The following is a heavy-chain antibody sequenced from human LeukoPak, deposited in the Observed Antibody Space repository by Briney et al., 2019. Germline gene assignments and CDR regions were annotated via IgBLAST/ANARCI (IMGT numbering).Heavy chain of an antibody. D-gene: IGHD2-15*01. Sequence: ASVKVSCKASGYTFTSYGISWVRQAPGQGLEWMGWISAYNGNTNYAQKLQGRVTMTRDTSTSTVYMELSSLRSEDTAVYYCARVVAPLGDYYYYYGMDVWGKGTTVTVSS. V-gene: IGHV1-18*01. CDR2: ISAYNGNT. CDR1: GYTFTSYG. CDR3: ARVVAPLGDYYYYYGMDV. J-gene: IGHJ6*04.